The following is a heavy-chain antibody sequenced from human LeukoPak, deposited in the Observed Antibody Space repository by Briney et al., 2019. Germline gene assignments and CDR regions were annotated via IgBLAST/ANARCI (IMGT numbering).Heavy chain of an antibody. V-gene: IGHV3-23*01. Sequence: PGGSLRLSCAASGFTFTSYSMNWVRQAPGKGLEWVSTISGGGGSTYYADSMKGRFTISRDNSKNTLYLQMNSLRAEDTAVYYCAKDRGYCSSTSCYTVDYWGQGTLVTVSS. D-gene: IGHD2-2*02. CDR2: ISGGGGST. CDR1: GFTFTSYS. CDR3: AKDRGYCSSTSCYTVDY. J-gene: IGHJ4*02.